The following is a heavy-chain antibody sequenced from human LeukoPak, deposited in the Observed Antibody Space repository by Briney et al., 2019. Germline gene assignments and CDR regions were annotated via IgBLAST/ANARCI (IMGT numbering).Heavy chain of an antibody. D-gene: IGHD2-15*01. J-gene: IGHJ6*02. V-gene: IGHV4-34*01. CDR1: GGSFSGYY. CDR2: INHSGST. CDR3: ARDRHDPRYCSGGSCYSYYGMDV. Sequence: PSETLSLTCAVYGGSFSGYYWSWIRQPPGKGLEWIGEINHSGSTNYNPSLKSRVTISVDTSKNQFSLKLSSVTAADTAVYYCARDRHDPRYCSGGSCYSYYGMDVWGQGTTVTVSS.